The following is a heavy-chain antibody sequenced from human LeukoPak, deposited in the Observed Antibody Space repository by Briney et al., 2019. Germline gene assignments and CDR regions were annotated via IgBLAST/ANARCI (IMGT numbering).Heavy chain of an antibody. J-gene: IGHJ1*01. CDR2: INPNSGGT. D-gene: IGHD3-22*01. CDR3: ARDESASYYYDTSDDQH. Sequence: GASVKVSCKASGYTFTGYYMHWVRQAPGQGLEWMGWINPNSGGTNYAQNFRGRVTMTRGTSISTAYMELSRLRSDDTAVYYCARDESASYYYDTSDDQHWGQGTLVTVSS. V-gene: IGHV1-2*02. CDR1: GYTFTGYY.